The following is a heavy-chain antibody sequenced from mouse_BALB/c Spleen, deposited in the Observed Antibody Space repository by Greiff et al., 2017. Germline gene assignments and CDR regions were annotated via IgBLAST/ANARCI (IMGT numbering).Heavy chain of an antibody. CDR2: ISNGGGST. D-gene: IGHD2-3*01. J-gene: IGHJ3*01. Sequence: EVQLVESGGGLVQPGGSLKLSCAASGFTFSSYTMSWVRQTPEKRLEWVAYISNGGGSTYYPDTVKGRFTISRDNAKNTLYLQMSSLKSEDTAMYYCARHDGRGAWFAYWGQGTLVTVSA. CDR1: GFTFSSYT. V-gene: IGHV5-12-2*01. CDR3: ARHDGRGAWFAY.